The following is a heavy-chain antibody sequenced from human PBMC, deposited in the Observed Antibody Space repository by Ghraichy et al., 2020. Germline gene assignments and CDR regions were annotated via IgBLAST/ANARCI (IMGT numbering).Heavy chain of an antibody. CDR2: MSSGSGTI. J-gene: IGHJ4*02. CDR3: ARLAPYQLLRPDLDY. Sequence: GGSLRLSCATSGFTFSSYSMNWVRQAPGKGLEWVSYMSSGSGTIYYADSVKGRFTISRDNAKNSLYLQMNSLRVEDTAVYYCARLAPYQLLRPDLDYWGQGTLVTVSS. CDR1: GFTFSSYS. D-gene: IGHD2-2*01. V-gene: IGHV3-48*01.